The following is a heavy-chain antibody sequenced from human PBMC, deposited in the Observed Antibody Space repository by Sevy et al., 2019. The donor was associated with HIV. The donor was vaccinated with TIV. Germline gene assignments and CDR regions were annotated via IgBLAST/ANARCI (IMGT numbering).Heavy chain of an antibody. CDR2: ISSSSSYI. CDR3: AKLRLGELSSDAFDI. V-gene: IGHV3-21*01. Sequence: GGSLRLSCAASGFTFSSYCMNWVRQAPGKGLEWVSSISSSSSYIYYADSVKGRFTISRDNAKNSLYLQMNSLRAEDTAVYYCAKLRLGELSSDAFDIWGQGTMVTVSS. CDR1: GFTFSSYC. J-gene: IGHJ3*02. D-gene: IGHD3-16*02.